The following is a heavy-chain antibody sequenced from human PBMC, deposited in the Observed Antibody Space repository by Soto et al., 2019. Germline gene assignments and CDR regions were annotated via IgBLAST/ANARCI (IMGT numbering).Heavy chain of an antibody. D-gene: IGHD1-1*01. CDR2: ISGSGGST. CDR3: AKAHNEGYYYGMDV. V-gene: IGHV3-23*01. J-gene: IGHJ6*02. CDR1: GFTFSSYA. Sequence: EVQLLESGGGLVQPGGSLRLSCAASGFTFSSYAMSWVRQAPGKGLKWVSAISGSGGSTYYADSVKGRFTISRDNSKNTLYLQMNSLRAEDTAVYYCAKAHNEGYYYGMDVWGQGTTVTVSS.